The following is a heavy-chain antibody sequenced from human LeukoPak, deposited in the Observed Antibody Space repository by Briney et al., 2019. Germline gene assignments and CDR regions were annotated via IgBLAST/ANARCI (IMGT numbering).Heavy chain of an antibody. J-gene: IGHJ4*02. D-gene: IGHD4/OR15-4a*01. CDR2: IYSDNT. V-gene: IGHV3-53*01. Sequence: GGSLRLSCTVSGFTVSSNSMSWVRQALGKGLEWVSFIYSDNTHYSDSVKGRFTISRDNSKNTLYLQMNSLRAEDTAVYYCARRAGAYSHPYDYWGQGTLVTVSS. CDR3: ARRAGAYSHPYDY. CDR1: GFTVSSNS.